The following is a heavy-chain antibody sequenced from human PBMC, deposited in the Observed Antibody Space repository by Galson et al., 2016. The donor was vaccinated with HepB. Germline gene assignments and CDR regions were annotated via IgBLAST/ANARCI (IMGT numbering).Heavy chain of an antibody. D-gene: IGHD3-22*01. CDR3: ARDRDSSSYYSLDY. CDR2: IYYSGST. V-gene: IGHV4-59*02. CDR1: GGSVSSFY. J-gene: IGHJ4*02. Sequence: LSLTCTVSGGSVSSFYWSWIRQPPGRGLEWIGYIYYSGSTSYNPSFKSRVTISVDTSKNQFSLKLRSVTAADTAVYYCARDRDSSSYYSLDYWGQGTPVTVSS.